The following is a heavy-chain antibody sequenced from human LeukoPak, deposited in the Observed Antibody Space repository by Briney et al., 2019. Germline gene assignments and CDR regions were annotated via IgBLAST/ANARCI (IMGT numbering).Heavy chain of an antibody. V-gene: IGHV3-21*01. D-gene: IGHD3-10*01. Sequence: AGGSLRLSCAASGFTFSVYTMNWVRQAPGKGLEWVSSITGSSSYIFYADSVKGRFTISRDDAKNSLYLQMNSLRAEDTAVYYCARDRNGSNRRVDPWGQGTLVTVSS. CDR2: ITGSSSYI. CDR3: ARDRNGSNRRVDP. CDR1: GFTFSVYT. J-gene: IGHJ5*02.